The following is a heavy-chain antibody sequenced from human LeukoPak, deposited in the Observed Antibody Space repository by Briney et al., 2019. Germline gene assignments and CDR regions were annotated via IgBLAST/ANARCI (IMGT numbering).Heavy chain of an antibody. Sequence: SETLSLTCAVSGGSISSSNWWSWVRQPPGKGLEWIGEIYHSGSTNYNPSLKSRVTISVDTSKNQFSLKLSSVTAADTAVYYCARSPGYSSGWFNYWGQGTLVTVSS. CDR2: IYHSGST. D-gene: IGHD6-19*01. V-gene: IGHV4-4*02. CDR3: ARSPGYSSGWFNY. CDR1: GGSISSSNW. J-gene: IGHJ4*02.